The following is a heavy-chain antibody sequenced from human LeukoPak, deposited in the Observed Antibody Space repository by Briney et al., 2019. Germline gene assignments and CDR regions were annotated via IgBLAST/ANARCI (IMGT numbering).Heavy chain of an antibody. Sequence: ASVKVSCKASGYTFSNHGITWVRQAPGQGLELMGWISAFNANTHYAQNFQGRVTMTTDASTSTAYMEVRGLISDDTAVYYCARIVGSNHLYWYFDYWGQGALVTVSS. CDR1: GYTFSNHG. D-gene: IGHD3-16*01. V-gene: IGHV1-18*01. J-gene: IGHJ4*02. CDR2: ISAFNANT. CDR3: ARIVGSNHLYWYFDY.